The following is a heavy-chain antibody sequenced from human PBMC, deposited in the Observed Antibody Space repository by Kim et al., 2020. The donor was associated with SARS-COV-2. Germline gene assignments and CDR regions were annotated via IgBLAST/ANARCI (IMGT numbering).Heavy chain of an antibody. CDR1: GGSISSSSYY. V-gene: IGHV4-39*01. D-gene: IGHD6-13*01. J-gene: IGHJ4*02. CDR2: IYYSGST. CDR3: ARRGRGSSSWYVSDY. Sequence: SETLSLTCTVSGGSISSSSYYWGWIRQPPGKGLEWIGSIYYSGSTYYNPSLKSRVTISVDTSKNQFSLKLSSVTAADTAVYYCARRGRGSSSWYVSDYWGQGTLVTVSS.